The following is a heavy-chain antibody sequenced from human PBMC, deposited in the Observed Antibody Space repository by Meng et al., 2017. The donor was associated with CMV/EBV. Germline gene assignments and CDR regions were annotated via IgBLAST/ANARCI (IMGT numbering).Heavy chain of an antibody. V-gene: IGHV3-9*02. CDR1: GFTSDDYA. D-gene: IGHD3-3*01. Sequence: GGSLRLSCAASGFTSDDYAMHWVRQAPGKGLEWASGISWNSGSIGYADSVKGRFTISRDNAKNSLYLQMNSLRAEDTALYYCAKGHVLRFLPTLLNGMDVWGQGTTVTVSS. CDR2: ISWNSGSI. J-gene: IGHJ6*02. CDR3: AKGHVLRFLPTLLNGMDV.